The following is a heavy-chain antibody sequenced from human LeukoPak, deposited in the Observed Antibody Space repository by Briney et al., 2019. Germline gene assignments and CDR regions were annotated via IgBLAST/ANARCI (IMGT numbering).Heavy chain of an antibody. J-gene: IGHJ4*02. CDR3: ARALESSGWSHGD. D-gene: IGHD6-19*01. CDR1: GXXFSSXX. Sequence: ASGXXFSSXXXXXXXXXXXXXXEXXANIKQDGSEKYYVDSVKGRFTISRDNAKNSLYLQMNSLRAEDTAVYYCARALESSGWSHGDWGQGTLVTVSS. CDR2: IKQDGSEK. V-gene: IGHV3-7*01.